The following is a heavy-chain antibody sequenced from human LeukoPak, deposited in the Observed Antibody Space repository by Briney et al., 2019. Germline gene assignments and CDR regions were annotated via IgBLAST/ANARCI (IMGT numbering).Heavy chain of an antibody. CDR2: IWPDDSDT. D-gene: IGHD6-6*01. J-gene: IGHJ5*02. Sequence: GESLKISCKASGYNFTNHWVAWVRQRPGKGLKWMGIIWPDDSDTRYSPSFQGLVSISVDKSISTAHLQWRSLKASDTALYFCARHSDVPLDLWGQGTLVIVSS. V-gene: IGHV5-51*01. CDR1: GYNFTNHW. CDR3: ARHSDVPLDL.